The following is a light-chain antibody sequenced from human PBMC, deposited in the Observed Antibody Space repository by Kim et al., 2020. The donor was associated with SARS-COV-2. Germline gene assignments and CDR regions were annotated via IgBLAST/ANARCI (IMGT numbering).Light chain of an antibody. CDR2: INN. CDR1: SSNIGSNT. CDR3: GAWDDSMSAVI. Sequence: GQSVTISCSGRSSNIGSNTVNWYQQLPGTAPKLLIYINNPRPSGVPDRFSGSKSGTSASLAISGLQSEDEANYYCGAWDDSMSAVILGGGTQLTVL. V-gene: IGLV1-44*01. J-gene: IGLJ2*01.